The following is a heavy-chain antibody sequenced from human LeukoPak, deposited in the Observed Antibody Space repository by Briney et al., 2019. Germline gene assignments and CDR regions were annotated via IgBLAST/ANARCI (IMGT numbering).Heavy chain of an antibody. J-gene: IGHJ5*02. Sequence: GGSLRLSCAASGFTFSSYWMSWVRQAPGKGLEWVAFIRYDGSNKYYADSVKGRFTISRDNAKNSLYLQMNSLRAEDTALYYCARERSSSWYLGENWFDPWGQGTLVTVSS. CDR1: GFTFSSYW. D-gene: IGHD6-13*01. CDR3: ARERSSSWYLGENWFDP. V-gene: IGHV3-30*02. CDR2: IRYDGSNK.